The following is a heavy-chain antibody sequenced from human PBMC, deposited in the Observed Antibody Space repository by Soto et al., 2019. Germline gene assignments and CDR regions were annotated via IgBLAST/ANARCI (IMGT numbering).Heavy chain of an antibody. CDR1: GGTFSSYA. Sequence: SVKVSCKASGGTFSSYAISWVRQAPGQGLEWMGGIIPIFGTANYAQKFQGRVTITADEATSTAYMELSSLRSEDTAVYYCARGSGYCSGGSCKNYFDYWGQGTLVTVSS. CDR2: IIPIFGTA. CDR3: ARGSGYCSGGSCKNYFDY. J-gene: IGHJ4*02. V-gene: IGHV1-69*13. D-gene: IGHD2-15*01.